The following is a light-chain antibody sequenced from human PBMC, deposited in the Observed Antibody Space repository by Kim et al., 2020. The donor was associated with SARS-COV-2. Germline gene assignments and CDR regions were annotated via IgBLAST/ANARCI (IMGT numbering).Light chain of an antibody. Sequence: ASVRYRFTHTCLASQDIRNDLGWYQQSPGRAPKRLIYGASSLQSGVPSRFSGSGSGTEFTLTISSLQPEDFATYFCLQHNSYPITFGQGTRLEIK. CDR2: GAS. CDR1: QDIRND. V-gene: IGKV1-17*01. CDR3: LQHNSYPIT. J-gene: IGKJ5*01.